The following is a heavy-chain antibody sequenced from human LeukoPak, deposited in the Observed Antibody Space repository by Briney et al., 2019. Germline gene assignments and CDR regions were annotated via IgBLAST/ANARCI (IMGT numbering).Heavy chain of an antibody. CDR1: GYIFTDYN. CDR3: ATSITGTTYYDY. V-gene: IGHV1-8*02. J-gene: IGHJ4*02. D-gene: IGHD1-20*01. Sequence: ASVRVSCEASGYIFTDYNMHWVRQAPGQGLEWMGWMNPNSGNTGYAQKFQGRVTMTRNTSISTAYMELSSLRSEDTAVYYCATSITGTTYYDYWGQGTLVTVSS. CDR2: MNPNSGNT.